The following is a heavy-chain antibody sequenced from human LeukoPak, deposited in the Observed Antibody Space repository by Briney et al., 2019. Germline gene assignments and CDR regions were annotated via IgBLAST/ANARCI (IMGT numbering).Heavy chain of an antibody. V-gene: IGHV4-59*08. CDR3: ARWGETSALRVHAFDI. D-gene: IGHD3-10*01. J-gene: IGHJ3*02. Sequence: SETLSLTCTVSGGSISSYYWSWIRQPPGKGLEWIGYIYYSGSTNYNPSLKSRVTISVDTSKNQFSLKLSSVTAADTAVYYCARWGETSALRVHAFDIWGQGTMVTVSS. CDR2: IYYSGST. CDR1: GGSISSYY.